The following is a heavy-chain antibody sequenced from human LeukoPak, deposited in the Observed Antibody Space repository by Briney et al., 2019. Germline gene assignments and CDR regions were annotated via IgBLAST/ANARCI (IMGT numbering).Heavy chain of an antibody. Sequence: GWSLRLSCAASGFDFSDYSMNWVRQAPGQGLEGVSYSSSSNNTIHYADSVKGRFTISRDNAKNSLYLEMNSLRDEDTAVYYCARVHRGYSYGRLDYWGQGTLVTVSS. J-gene: IGHJ4*02. V-gene: IGHV3-48*02. CDR2: SSSSNNTI. CDR1: GFDFSDYS. D-gene: IGHD5-18*01. CDR3: ARVHRGYSYGRLDY.